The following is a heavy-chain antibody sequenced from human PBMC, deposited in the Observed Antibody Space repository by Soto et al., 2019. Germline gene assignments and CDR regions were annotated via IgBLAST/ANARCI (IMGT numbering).Heavy chain of an antibody. D-gene: IGHD1-7*01. Sequence: QVHLVESGGGVVQPGRSLRLSCAASGFSFSTYGMHWVRQAPGKGLEWVAFISNDGSNKYYADSVKGRFTISRDNPKKMLYLQMNSLRAEDTAVYYRAKEFENYWAFDYWGQGTLVTVSS. CDR3: AKEFENYWAFDY. CDR2: ISNDGSNK. J-gene: IGHJ4*02. CDR1: GFSFSTYG. V-gene: IGHV3-30*18.